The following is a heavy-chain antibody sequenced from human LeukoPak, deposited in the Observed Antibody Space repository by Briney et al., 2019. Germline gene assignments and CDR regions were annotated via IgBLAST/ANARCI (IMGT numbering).Heavy chain of an antibody. CDR2: INHSGST. CDR1: GGSFSGYY. D-gene: IGHD5-12*01. J-gene: IGHJ3*02. Sequence: PSETLSLTCAVYGGSFSGYYWSWIRQPPGKGLEWIGEINHSGSTNYNPSLKSRVTISVDTSRNQFSLKLSSVTAADKAVYYCARSCRILDIVATIRARLGGNGFDIWGQGTMVTVSS. V-gene: IGHV4-34*01. CDR3: ARSCRILDIVATIRARLGGNGFDI.